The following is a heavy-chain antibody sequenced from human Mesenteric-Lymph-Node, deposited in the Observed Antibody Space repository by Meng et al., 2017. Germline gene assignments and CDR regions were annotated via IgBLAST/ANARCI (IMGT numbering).Heavy chain of an antibody. CDR1: SGSISSGNYY. Sequence: SCTVSSGSISSGNYYWSWIRQPAGEGLEWIGHIYNSGSTYYNPSLKSRVTISVDTSKNQFSLKLTSVSAADTAVYYCARDVDYWGQGALVTVSS. J-gene: IGHJ4*02. CDR2: IYNSGST. CDR3: ARDVDY. V-gene: IGHV4-61*09.